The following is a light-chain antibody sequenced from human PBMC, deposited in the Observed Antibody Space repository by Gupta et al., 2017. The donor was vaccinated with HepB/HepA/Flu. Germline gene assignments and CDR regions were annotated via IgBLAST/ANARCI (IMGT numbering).Light chain of an antibody. V-gene: IGLV2-14*03. Sequence: QSDMTQPASVSGSPGQSITIPCTGTSSDIGGNNYVSWYQQDPGKVPKLIIYDVTNRPSGISRHFSASQSGNTASLTISERQAEDEADYYCGSYTTINTVVFGGGTKLTVL. CDR2: DVT. CDR3: GSYTTINTVV. CDR1: SSDIGGNNY. J-gene: IGLJ2*01.